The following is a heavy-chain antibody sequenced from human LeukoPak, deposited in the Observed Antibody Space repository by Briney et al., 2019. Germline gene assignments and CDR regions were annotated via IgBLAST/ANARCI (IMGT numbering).Heavy chain of an antibody. V-gene: IGHV1-2*02. CDR1: GYTFTGYY. Sequence: ASVKVSCKASGYTFTGYYMHWVRQAPGQGLEWMGWINPNSGGTNYAQKFQGRVTMTRDTSISTAFMELSRLRSDDTAVYYCARVVVGDYVPSDFDYWGQGTLVTVSS. CDR2: INPNSGGT. D-gene: IGHD4-17*01. CDR3: ARVVVGDYVPSDFDY. J-gene: IGHJ4*02.